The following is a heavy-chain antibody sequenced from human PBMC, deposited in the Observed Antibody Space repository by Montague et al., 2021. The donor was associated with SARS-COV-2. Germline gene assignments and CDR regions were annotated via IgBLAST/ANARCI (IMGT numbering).Heavy chain of an antibody. CDR3: ARRKERGTYWNFDN. D-gene: IGHD1-1*01. CDR2: IYYTGDT. CDR1: GGSISSIHY. Sequence: SETLSLTCNVSGGSISSIHYWGWLRQPPGKGLEWIGTIYYTGDTYYNPSLRRRATISVDTSNDQFSLRVTSVTAADTVIYYCARRKERGTYWNFDNWGQGTLVTVSS. V-gene: IGHV4-39*01. J-gene: IGHJ4*02.